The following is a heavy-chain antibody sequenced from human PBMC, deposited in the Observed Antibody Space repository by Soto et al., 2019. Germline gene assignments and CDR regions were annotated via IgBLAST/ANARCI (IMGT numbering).Heavy chain of an antibody. CDR1: GYSFTSYW. CDR2: IYPGDSDT. Sequence: PGESLKISCNGSGYSFTSYWICWVRQMPWKGLEWMGIIYPGDSDTRYSPSFQGQVTISADKSISTAYLQWSSLKASDTAMYYCAINKDSSGYYYYGMDVWGQGTTVTVSS. J-gene: IGHJ6*02. CDR3: AINKDSSGYYYYGMDV. V-gene: IGHV5-51*01. D-gene: IGHD6-19*01.